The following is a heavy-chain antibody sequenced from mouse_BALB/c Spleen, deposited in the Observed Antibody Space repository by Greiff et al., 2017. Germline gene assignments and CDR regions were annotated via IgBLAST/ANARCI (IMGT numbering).Heavy chain of an antibody. V-gene: IGHV1-67*01. Sequence: QVQLQQSGPELVRPGVSVKISCKGSGYTFTDYAMHWVKQSHAKSLEWIGVISTYYGNTNYNQKFKGKATMTVDKSSSTAYMELARLTSEDSAIYYCARDSSGYVRYAMDYWGQGTSVTVSA. J-gene: IGHJ4*01. CDR3: ARDSSGYVRYAMDY. CDR1: GYTFTDYA. CDR2: ISTYYGNT. D-gene: IGHD3-2*01.